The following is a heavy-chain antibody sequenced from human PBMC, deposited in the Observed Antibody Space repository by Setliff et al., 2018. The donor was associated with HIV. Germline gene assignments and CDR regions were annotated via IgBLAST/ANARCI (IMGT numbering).Heavy chain of an antibody. J-gene: IGHJ4*02. CDR3: ARGYCSSTSCYGIYYFDN. V-gene: IGHV5-51*01. CDR2: IYPGDSHV. D-gene: IGHD2-2*01. CDR1: GYSFTSYW. Sequence: GESLKISCKGSGYSFTSYWIGWVRQMPGKGLEWMGIIYPGDSHVRYSPSFQGQVTISADTSISTAYMELRSLRSDDTAVYYCARGYCSSTSCYGIYYFDNWGQGTPVTVSS.